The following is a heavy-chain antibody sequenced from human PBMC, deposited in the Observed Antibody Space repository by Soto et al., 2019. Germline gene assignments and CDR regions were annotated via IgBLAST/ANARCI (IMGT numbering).Heavy chain of an antibody. J-gene: IGHJ4*02. D-gene: IGHD1-26*01. CDR2: IYTSGST. Sequence: SETLSLTCTVSGGSISSYYWSWIRQPAGKGLEWIGRIYTSGSTNYNPSLKSRVTMSVDTSKNQFSLKLSSVTAADTAVYYCARGESGELPIYFDYWGQGTLVTVSS. CDR1: GGSISSYY. CDR3: ARGESGELPIYFDY. V-gene: IGHV4-4*07.